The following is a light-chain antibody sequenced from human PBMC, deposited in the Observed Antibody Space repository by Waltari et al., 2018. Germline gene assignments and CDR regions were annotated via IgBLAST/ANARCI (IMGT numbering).Light chain of an antibody. CDR3: QVWDANNDPGV. CDR2: YDS. Sequence: SYVLTQPPSVSVAPGKTARITCGGNNIGTKSVHWYQQKPGQAPILVISYDSDRPSGIPERFSGYNSGNTATLTISRVEAADEADYYCQVWDANNDPGVFGTGTEVTVL. J-gene: IGLJ1*01. CDR1: NIGTKS. V-gene: IGLV3-21*04.